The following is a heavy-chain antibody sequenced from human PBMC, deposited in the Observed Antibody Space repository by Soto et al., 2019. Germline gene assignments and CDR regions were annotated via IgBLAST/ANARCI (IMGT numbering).Heavy chain of an antibody. CDR2: ISSSGSTV. Sequence: AGSLRLSCAASGFTFSDYYMSWIRQAPGKGLEWVSYISSSGSTVYYADSVKGRFTISRDNAKNSLYLQMNSLRAEDTAVYYCARDQDYREYEAAFDVWREATMLTV. V-gene: IGHV3-11*01. CDR1: GFTFSDYY. D-gene: IGHD4-17*01. J-gene: IGHJ3*01. CDR3: ARDQDYREYEAAFDV.